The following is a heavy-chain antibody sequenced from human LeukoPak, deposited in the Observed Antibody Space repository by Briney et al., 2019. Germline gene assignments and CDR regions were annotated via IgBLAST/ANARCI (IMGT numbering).Heavy chain of an antibody. CDR1: GFTVSSNY. CDR2: IYSGGST. J-gene: IGHJ4*02. Sequence: GGSLRLSCAASGFTVSSNYMSWVRQAPGKGLEWVSVIYSGGSTYYADSVKGRLTISRDNSKNTLYLQMNSLRAVDTAVYYCAISSGWYLGNFDYWGQGTLVTASS. CDR3: AISSGWYLGNFDY. V-gene: IGHV3-53*01. D-gene: IGHD6-19*01.